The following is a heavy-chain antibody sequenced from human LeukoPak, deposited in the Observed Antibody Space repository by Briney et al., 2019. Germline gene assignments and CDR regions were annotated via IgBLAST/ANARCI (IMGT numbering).Heavy chain of an antibody. J-gene: IGHJ4*02. D-gene: IGHD1-26*01. CDR2: ISSSSSYI. CDR3: ARDQLTPQRGSYALLVY. Sequence: PGGSLRLSCAASGFTFSSYSMNWVRQAPGKGLEWVSSISSSSSYIYYADSVKGRFTIPRDNAKNSLYLQMNSLRAEDTAVYYCARDQLTPQRGSYALLVYWGQGTLVTVSS. V-gene: IGHV3-21*01. CDR1: GFTFSSYS.